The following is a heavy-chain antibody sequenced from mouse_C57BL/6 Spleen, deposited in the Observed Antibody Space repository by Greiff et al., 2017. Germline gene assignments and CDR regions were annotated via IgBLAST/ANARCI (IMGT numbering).Heavy chain of an antibody. Sequence: EVKLVESGGGLVKPGGSLKLSCAASGFTFSSYAMSWVRQTPEKRLEWVATISDGGSYTYYPDNVKGRFTISRDKSKNTLYLQISHLRAEDTAMYYCARDDDYDLAYWGQGTLVTVSA. J-gene: IGHJ3*01. CDR1: GFTFSSYA. V-gene: IGHV5-4*01. D-gene: IGHD2-4*01. CDR3: ARDDDYDLAY. CDR2: ISDGGSYT.